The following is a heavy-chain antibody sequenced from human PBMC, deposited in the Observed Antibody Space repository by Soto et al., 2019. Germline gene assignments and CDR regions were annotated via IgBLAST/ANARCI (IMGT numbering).Heavy chain of an antibody. V-gene: IGHV3-30-3*01. CDR1: GFTFSSYA. CDR3: AREDIVLVPAAMLDYYYGMDV. Sequence: PGGSLRLSCAASGFTFSSYAMHWVRQAPGKGLEWVAVISYDGSNKYYADSVKGRFTISRDNSKNTLYLQMNSLRAEDTAVYYCAREDIVLVPAAMLDYYYGMDVWGQGTTVTVSS. D-gene: IGHD2-2*01. CDR2: ISYDGSNK. J-gene: IGHJ6*02.